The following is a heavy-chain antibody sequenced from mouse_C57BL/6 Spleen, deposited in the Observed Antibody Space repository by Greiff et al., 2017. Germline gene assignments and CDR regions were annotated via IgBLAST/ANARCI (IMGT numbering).Heavy chain of an antibody. V-gene: IGHV1-64*01. CDR2: IHPNSGST. J-gene: IGHJ2*01. CDR1: GYTFTSYW. D-gene: IGHD2-1*01. CDR3: ARYGNSYYFDY. Sequence: QVQLQQPGAELVKPGASVKLSCKASGYTFTSYWMHWVKQRPGQGLEWIGMIHPNSGSTNYNEKFKSKATLTVDKSSSTAYMQLSSLTSEDAAVYYCARYGNSYYFDYWGQGTTLTVSS.